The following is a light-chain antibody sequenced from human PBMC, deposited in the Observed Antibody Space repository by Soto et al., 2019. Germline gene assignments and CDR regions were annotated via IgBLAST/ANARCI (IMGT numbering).Light chain of an antibody. V-gene: IGLV1-44*01. Sequence: QSVLTQPPSAYGTPGQRVTISCSGSSSNLGSNTVNWYQHLPGTAPKLLIYGNNQRPSGVPDRFSGSKSGTSASLAISGLQSEDEADYYCAAWDDSLNAYFVFGTGTKVTV. J-gene: IGLJ1*01. CDR1: SSNLGSNT. CDR3: AAWDDSLNAYFV. CDR2: GNN.